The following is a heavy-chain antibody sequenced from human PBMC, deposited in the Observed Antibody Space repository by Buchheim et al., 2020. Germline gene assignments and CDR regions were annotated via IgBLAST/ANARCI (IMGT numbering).Heavy chain of an antibody. CDR2: IYYSGST. J-gene: IGHJ4*02. Sequence: QVQLQESGPGLVKPSETLSLTCTVSGGSVSSGSYYWSWIRQPPGKGLEWFGYIYYSGSTNYNPSLKSRLTISVDTSKNQFSLKLSSVTAADTAVYYCARDRVGRGFDYWGQGTL. CDR1: GGSVSSGSYY. CDR3: ARDRVGRGFDY. D-gene: IGHD1-26*01. V-gene: IGHV4-61*01.